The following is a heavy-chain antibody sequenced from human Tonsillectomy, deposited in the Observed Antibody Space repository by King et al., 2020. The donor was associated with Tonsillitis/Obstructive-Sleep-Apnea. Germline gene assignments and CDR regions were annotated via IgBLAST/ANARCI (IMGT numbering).Heavy chain of an antibody. CDR1: GFTFSTFA. CDR2: ISYDGSIQ. D-gene: IGHD2-15*01. J-gene: IGHJ6*03. V-gene: IGHV3-30*04. Sequence: VQLVESGGGVVQPGRSLRLSCAASGFTFSTFAMHWVRQAPGKGLEWVSVISYDGSIQYYADSVKGRFTFSRDNSKNTLYLQMNSLRAEDTAVYYCARSPCHCSGGSCYSFYYYYMDVWGKGTTVTVSS. CDR3: ARSPCHCSGGSCYSFYYYYMDV.